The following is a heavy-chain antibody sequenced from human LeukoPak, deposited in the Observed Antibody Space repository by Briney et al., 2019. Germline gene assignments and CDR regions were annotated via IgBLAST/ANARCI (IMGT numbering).Heavy chain of an antibody. D-gene: IGHD5-18*01. Sequence: GGSLRLSCAASGFTFSSYSMNWVRQAPGKGLEWASSISSSSSYIYYADSVKGRFTISRDNAKNSLYLQMNSLRAEDTAVYYCARGGEGYSYGTYYYYMDVWGKGTTVTVSS. CDR2: ISSSSSYI. CDR1: GFTFSSYS. J-gene: IGHJ6*03. V-gene: IGHV3-21*01. CDR3: ARGGEGYSYGTYYYYMDV.